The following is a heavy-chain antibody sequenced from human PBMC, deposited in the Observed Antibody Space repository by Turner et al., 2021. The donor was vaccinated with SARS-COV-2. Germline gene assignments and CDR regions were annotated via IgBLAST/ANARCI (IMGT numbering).Heavy chain of an antibody. Sequence: VQLVESGGGVVQPGRPLRPVYAASGFTVSSYAMSWVRQAPGKGLEWVSTFSGRGGSTYYADCVKGRFTISRDKSKITLYLQMNSLRAEVTAVYYCAKGPMYSSGWTAGWGQGTLVTVSS. V-gene: IGHV3-23*04. CDR1: GFTVSSYA. D-gene: IGHD6-19*01. J-gene: IGHJ4*02. CDR3: AKGPMYSSGWTAG. CDR2: FSGRGGST.